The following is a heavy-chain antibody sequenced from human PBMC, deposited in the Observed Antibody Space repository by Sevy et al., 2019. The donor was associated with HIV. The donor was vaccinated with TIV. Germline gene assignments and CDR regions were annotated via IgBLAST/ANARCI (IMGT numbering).Heavy chain of an antibody. V-gene: IGHV3-48*02. CDR1: GFTFSSYS. J-gene: IGHJ4*02. CDR2: ISSSGSTI. Sequence: GGSLRLSCAASGFTFSSYSMNWVRQAPGKGLEWDSYISSSGSTIYYADSVKGRFTISRDNAKNSLYLQMNSLRDEDTALYYCARERLGFLRHLSFPPDYWGQGTLVTVSS. CDR3: ARERLGFLRHLSFPPDY. D-gene: IGHD3-3*01.